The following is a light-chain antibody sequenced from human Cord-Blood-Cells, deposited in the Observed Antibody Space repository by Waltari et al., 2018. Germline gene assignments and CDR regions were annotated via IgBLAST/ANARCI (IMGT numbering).Light chain of an antibody. V-gene: IGLV2-14*01. CDR3: SSYTSSSTRV. Sequence: QSALTQPASVSGSPGQSITISCTGTSSDGGGYNYVSWYQQHPGKAPQLMIYEVSNRPSGVSNRFSGSKSGNTASLTISGLQAEDEADYYCSSYTSSSTRVFGGGTKLTVL. J-gene: IGLJ2*01. CDR1: SSDGGGYNY. CDR2: EVS.